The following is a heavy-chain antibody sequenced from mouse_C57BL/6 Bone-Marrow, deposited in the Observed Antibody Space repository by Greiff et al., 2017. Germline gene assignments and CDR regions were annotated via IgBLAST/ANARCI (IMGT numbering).Heavy chain of an antibody. CDR2: MLPGSGST. CDR1: GYTFTGYW. D-gene: IGHD2-2*01. Sequence: QVQLKQSGAELMKPGASVKLSCKATGYTFTGYWIEWVKQRPGQGLEWIGEMLPGSGSTNYNEKFKGKATFTADTSSNTAYMQLSSLATEDAAIYYCARCGYGYGGWFAYWGQGTLVTVSS. CDR3: ARCGYGYGGWFAY. J-gene: IGHJ3*01. V-gene: IGHV1-9*01.